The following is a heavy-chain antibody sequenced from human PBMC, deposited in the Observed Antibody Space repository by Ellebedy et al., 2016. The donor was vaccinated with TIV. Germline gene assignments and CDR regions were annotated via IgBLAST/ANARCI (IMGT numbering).Heavy chain of an antibody. J-gene: IGHJ4*02. Sequence: GESLKISCAASGFTFSKYAMAWFRQTPGKGLEWVSGIYGGGGTTYYADSVKGRFTISRDNSKNTLYLQMNSLRAEDTALYYCARENGYSSAWYWGCDYWGQGTLVTVSS. D-gene: IGHD6-19*01. CDR2: IYGGGGTT. V-gene: IGHV3-23*01. CDR1: GFTFSKYA. CDR3: ARENGYSSAWYWGCDY.